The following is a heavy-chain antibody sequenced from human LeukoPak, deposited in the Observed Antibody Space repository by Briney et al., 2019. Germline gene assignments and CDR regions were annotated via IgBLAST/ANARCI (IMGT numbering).Heavy chain of an antibody. D-gene: IGHD1-26*01. J-gene: IGHJ3*02. CDR2: INSDGSST. Sequence: GGSLRLSCAASGFTFSSYWMHWVRQAPGKGLVWVSRINSDGSSTSYADSVKGRFTISRDNSKNTLYLQMNSLRAEDTAVYYCAKDLPQWGGDAFDIWGQGTMVTVSS. V-gene: IGHV3-74*01. CDR1: GFTFSSYW. CDR3: AKDLPQWGGDAFDI.